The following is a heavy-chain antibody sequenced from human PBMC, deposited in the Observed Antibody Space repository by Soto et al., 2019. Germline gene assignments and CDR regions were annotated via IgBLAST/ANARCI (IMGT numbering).Heavy chain of an antibody. CDR3: ARDRDWSSRRYFDL. Sequence: QVQLVESGGGVVQPGGSLRLSCAASGFTFKNYGMHWVRQAPGKGLEWVAVIWYDGSNKYFVESVKGRFTMSRDNSKNMLFLQMNSLRAEDTAVYYCARDRDWSSRRYFDLWGRGTLVTVTS. CDR2: IWYDGSNK. CDR1: GFTFKNYG. J-gene: IGHJ2*01. V-gene: IGHV3-33*01. D-gene: IGHD1-1*01.